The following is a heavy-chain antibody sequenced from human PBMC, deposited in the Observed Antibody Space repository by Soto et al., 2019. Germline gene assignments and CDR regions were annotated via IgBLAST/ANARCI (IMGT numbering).Heavy chain of an antibody. CDR2: ITPSADNT. J-gene: IGHJ4*02. Sequence: EVQVLESGGGLVQPGGSLRLSCAASGFAFSTHAMNWVRQAPGKGLAWVSSITPSADNTYYADSVKGRFTISRDNSKNTLSLQMNSLRVEGSAVYYCVPRKGDPFTWGPGTLVTVSS. V-gene: IGHV3-23*01. CDR1: GFAFSTHA. D-gene: IGHD3-16*01. CDR3: VPRKGDPFT.